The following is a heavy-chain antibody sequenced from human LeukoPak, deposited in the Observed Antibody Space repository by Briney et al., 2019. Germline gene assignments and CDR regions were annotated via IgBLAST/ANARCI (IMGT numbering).Heavy chain of an antibody. J-gene: IGHJ4*02. CDR1: GFTLKMYD. CDR2: INTGSTTK. V-gene: IGHV3-48*02. Sequence: GGSLRLSCVASGFTLKMYDMNWVRQAPGKGLEWLSYINTGSTTKYYVESVQGRFTISRDNAKNSLFLQMNSLRHDDTAVYYCARVDTAMVKLNFDYWGQGTLVTVSS. D-gene: IGHD5-18*01. CDR3: ARVDTAMVKLNFDY.